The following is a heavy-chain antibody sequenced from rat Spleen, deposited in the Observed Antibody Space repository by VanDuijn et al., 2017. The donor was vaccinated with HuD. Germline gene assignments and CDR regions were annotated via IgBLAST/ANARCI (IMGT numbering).Heavy chain of an antibody. J-gene: IGHJ3*01. D-gene: IGHD1-4*01. CDR3: TRESLPGYNSHWFVY. V-gene: IGHV2-30*01. CDR2: IWPAGST. CDR1: GFSLTSYN. Sequence: QVQLKESGPGLVQPSQTLSLTCTVSGFSLTSYNVHWVRQTTGKGLEWMGMIWPAGSTDYNSAPKSRLSTSRDTSKNQVFLKMNSLQTEDTATYFCTRESLPGYNSHWFVYWGQGTLVTVSS.